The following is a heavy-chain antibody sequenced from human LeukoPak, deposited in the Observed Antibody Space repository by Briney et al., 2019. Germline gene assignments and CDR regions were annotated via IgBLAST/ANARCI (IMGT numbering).Heavy chain of an antibody. CDR3: ARVGSSTSFVADDYLDY. J-gene: IGHJ4*02. V-gene: IGHV4-38-2*02. CDR2: IYHSGST. CDR1: GYSISSGYY. D-gene: IGHD2-2*01. Sequence: PSETLSLTCTVSGYSISSGYYWGWIRQPPGKGLEWIGSIYHSGSTYYNPSLKSRVTISVDTSKNQFSLKLSSVTAADTAVYYCARVGSSTSFVADDYLDYWGQGTLVTVSS.